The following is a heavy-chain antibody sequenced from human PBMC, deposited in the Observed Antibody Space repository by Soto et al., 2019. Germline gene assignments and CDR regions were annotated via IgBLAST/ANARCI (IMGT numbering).Heavy chain of an antibody. J-gene: IGHJ4*02. CDR1: GGSISSYY. CDR2: IYYSGST. V-gene: IGHV4-59*01. CDR3: ARAYSYGYYFDY. D-gene: IGHD5-18*01. Sequence: SETLSLTCTVSGGSISSYYWSWIRQPPGKGLEWIGYIYYSGSTNYNPSLKSRVTISVDTSKNQFSLKLSSVTAADTAVYYCARAYSYGYYFDYWGQGTLVTGSS.